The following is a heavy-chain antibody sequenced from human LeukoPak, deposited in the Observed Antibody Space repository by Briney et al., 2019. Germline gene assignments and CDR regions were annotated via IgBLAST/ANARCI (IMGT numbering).Heavy chain of an antibody. V-gene: IGHV3-23*01. Sequence: GGSLRLSCAASGFTFSSYAMSWVRQAPGKGLEWVSAISGSGPYTFYTDSVKGRFTISRDSSKNILYLQMNSLRAEDTALYYCAKHGYCSGISCFFDFWGQGTQVTVSS. D-gene: IGHD2-2*03. J-gene: IGHJ4*02. CDR3: AKHGYCSGISCFFDF. CDR2: ISGSGPYT. CDR1: GFTFSSYA.